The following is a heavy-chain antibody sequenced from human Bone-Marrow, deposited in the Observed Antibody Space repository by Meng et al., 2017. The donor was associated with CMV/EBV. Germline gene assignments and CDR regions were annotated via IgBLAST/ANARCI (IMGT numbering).Heavy chain of an antibody. V-gene: IGHV3-30*04. J-gene: IGHJ4*02. CDR1: GFTFSSYA. CDR3: ARARSPKYSSSSYFDY. D-gene: IGHD6-6*01. Sequence: GGSLRLSCAASGFTFSSYAMHWVRQAPGKGLEWVAVISYDGSNKYYADSVKGRFTISRDNSKNTLYLQMNSLRAEDTAVYYCARARSPKYSSSSYFDYWGQGTLVTVSS. CDR2: ISYDGSNK.